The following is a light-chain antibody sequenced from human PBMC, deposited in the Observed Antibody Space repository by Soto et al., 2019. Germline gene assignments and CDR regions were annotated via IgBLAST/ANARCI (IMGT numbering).Light chain of an antibody. V-gene: IGLV2-14*01. Sequence: QSALTQPASVSGSPGQSISISCTGTNSDVGSSTYVTWYQQYPDKAPTLVIFDVNNRPSGISNRFSGSKSGNTASLTISGLQAEDEADYYCCSYTSTATYVFGTGTKLTVL. J-gene: IGLJ1*01. CDR2: DVN. CDR1: NSDVGSSTY. CDR3: CSYTSTATYV.